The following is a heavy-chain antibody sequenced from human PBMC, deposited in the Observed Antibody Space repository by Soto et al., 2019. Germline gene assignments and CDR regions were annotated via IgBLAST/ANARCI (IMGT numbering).Heavy chain of an antibody. V-gene: IGHV4-59*01. D-gene: IGHD2-21*01. CDR1: GDSINRY. J-gene: IGHJ5*02. CDR2: IFYSGAT. Sequence: SETLSLTCTVPGDSINRYWSWIRQPPGKGLEWIGYIFYSGATNYNPSLKRRVTISIDTSKKQFSLKLSSVTAADTAVYYCARSISGDPWFDPWGQGTLVTVSS. CDR3: ARSISGDPWFDP.